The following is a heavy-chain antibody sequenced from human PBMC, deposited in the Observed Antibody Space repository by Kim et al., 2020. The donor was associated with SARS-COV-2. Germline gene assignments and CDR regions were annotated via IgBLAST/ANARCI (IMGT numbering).Heavy chain of an antibody. V-gene: IGHV1-2*02. Sequence: ASVKVSCKASGYTFTGYYMHWVLQAPGQGLEWMGWINHNSGGTNYAQKFQGRVTMTMDTSISTAYMELSRLRSDDTDVYYCARDLRTITGNTDYFEYWGQ. CDR3: ARDLRTITGNTDYFEY. CDR2: INHNSGGT. CDR1: GYTFTGYY. D-gene: IGHD1-7*01. J-gene: IGHJ4*02.